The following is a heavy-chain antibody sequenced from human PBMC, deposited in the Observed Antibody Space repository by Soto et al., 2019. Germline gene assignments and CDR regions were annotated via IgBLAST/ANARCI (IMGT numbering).Heavy chain of an antibody. V-gene: IGHV5-51*01. J-gene: IGHJ3*02. CDR2: TYPSDSDT. CDR3: ARRMGVEENDAFDI. Sequence: GESLKISCKASGYSFTTYWIGWVRQMPGKGLEWMGITYPSDSDTKYSPSFQGQVTISADKSISTAYLQWSSLKASDTAMYYCARRMGVEENDAFDIWGQGTMVTVSS. CDR1: GYSFTTYW.